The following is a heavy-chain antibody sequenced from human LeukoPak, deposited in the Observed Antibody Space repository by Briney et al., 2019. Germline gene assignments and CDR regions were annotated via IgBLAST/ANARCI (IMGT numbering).Heavy chain of an antibody. V-gene: IGHV3-23*01. CDR1: GSTFTSYA. J-gene: IGHJ4*02. Sequence: GGSLRLSCEAPGSTFTSYAMSWFRQAPGKGREWASAISGSGGSTYYADSVKGRFTISRDNSKNTLYLQMNSLRAEDTAVYYCAKTHSSSGWFDYWGQGTLVTVSS. D-gene: IGHD6-19*01. CDR3: AKTHSSSGWFDY. CDR2: ISGSGGST.